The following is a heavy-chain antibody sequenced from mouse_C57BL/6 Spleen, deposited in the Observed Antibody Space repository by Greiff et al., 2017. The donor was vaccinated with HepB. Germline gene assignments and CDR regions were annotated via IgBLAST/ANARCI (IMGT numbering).Heavy chain of an antibody. CDR3: ARHDPFYWYFDV. CDR1: GFSLTSYG. CDR2: IWSDGST. Sequence: QVQLKESGPGLVAPSQSLSITCTVSGFSLTSYGVHWVRQPPGKGLEWLVVIWSDGSTTYNSALKSRLSISKDNSKSQGFLKMNSLQTDDTAMYYCARHDPFYWYFDVWGTGTTVTVSS. V-gene: IGHV2-6-1*01. J-gene: IGHJ1*03.